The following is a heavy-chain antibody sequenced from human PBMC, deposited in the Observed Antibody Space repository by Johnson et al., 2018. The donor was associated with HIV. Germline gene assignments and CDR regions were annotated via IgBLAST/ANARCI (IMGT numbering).Heavy chain of an antibody. Sequence: VQLVESGGGLVQSGGSLRLSCAASGFTFSDHYMDWVRQAPGKGLEWVGRSRNKANTYTTEYAASVKGRFTISRDDSKNSLYLQMNSLRAEDTAVYYCARAYYTFWSGYDAFDIWGQGTMVTVSS. CDR3: ARAYYTFWSGYDAFDI. J-gene: IGHJ3*02. CDR1: GFTFSDHY. D-gene: IGHD3-3*01. CDR2: SRNKANTYTT. V-gene: IGHV3-72*01.